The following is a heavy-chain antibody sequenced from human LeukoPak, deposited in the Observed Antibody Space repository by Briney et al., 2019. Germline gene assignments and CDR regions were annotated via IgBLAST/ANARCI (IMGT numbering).Heavy chain of an antibody. D-gene: IGHD3-10*01. J-gene: IGHJ3*02. CDR2: IYTTGTA. V-gene: IGHV4-4*07. CDR3: ARPLLWFGEPTDAFDI. Sequence: PSETLSLTCTVSGDFISGSYWSWIRQPAGKGLEWIGRIYTTGTANYNPSLTSRVTMSVDTSKKQLSLKLSSVTAADTAVYYCARPLLWFGEPTDAFDIWGQGTTVTVSS. CDR1: GDFISGSY.